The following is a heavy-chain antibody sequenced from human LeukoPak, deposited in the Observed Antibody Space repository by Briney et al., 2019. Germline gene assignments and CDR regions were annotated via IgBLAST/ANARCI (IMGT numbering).Heavy chain of an antibody. CDR1: GFTFSNYW. D-gene: IGHD2/OR15-2a*01. CDR2: IPYDGSNK. CDR3: AKDGGYYSLDY. Sequence: GGSLRLSCAASGFTFSNYWMNWVRQAPGKGPEWVAFIPYDGSNKYYADSVKGRFTISRDNSKNTLYLQMNSLRAEDTAVYYCAKDGGYYSLDYWGQGILVTVSS. J-gene: IGHJ4*02. V-gene: IGHV3-30*02.